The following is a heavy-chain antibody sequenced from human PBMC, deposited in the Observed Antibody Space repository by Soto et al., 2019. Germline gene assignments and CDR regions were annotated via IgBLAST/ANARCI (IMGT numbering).Heavy chain of an antibody. CDR1: GFTFTNYD. CDR3: ARSRDGYSFYFYYGMDG. J-gene: IGHJ6*02. V-gene: IGHV3-30*03. CDR2: ILHDGSAE. D-gene: IGHD4-4*01. Sequence: GGSLRLSCAASGFTFTNYDMHWVRQAPGKGLEWMALILHDGSAEYYADSVKGRFTISRDNSKNTLYLQMNGLRAEDTAVYYCARSRDGYSFYFYYGMDGWGQGTTVTVSS.